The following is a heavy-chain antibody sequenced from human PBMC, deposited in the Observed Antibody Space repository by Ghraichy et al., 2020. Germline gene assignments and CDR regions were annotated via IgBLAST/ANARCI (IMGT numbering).Heavy chain of an antibody. CDR1: GGTFSSYA. CDR3: ASGLVVAATLNYYYYYGMDV. Sequence: SVKVSCKASGGTFSSYAISWVRQAPGQGLEWMGGIIPIFGTANYAQKFQGRVTITADESTSTAYMELSSLRSEDTAVYYCASGLVVAATLNYYYYYGMDVWGQGTTVTVSS. V-gene: IGHV1-69*13. D-gene: IGHD2-15*01. CDR2: IIPIFGTA. J-gene: IGHJ6*02.